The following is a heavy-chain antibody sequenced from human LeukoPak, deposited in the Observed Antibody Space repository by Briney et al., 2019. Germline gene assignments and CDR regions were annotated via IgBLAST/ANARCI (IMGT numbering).Heavy chain of an antibody. Sequence: SETLSLTCTVSGGSISSYYWSWIRQPPGKGLEWIGYIYYSGSTNYNPSLKSRVTISVDTSMNQFSLKLSSVTAADTAVYYCARRGRYYDILTGYPDYYFDYWGQGTLVTVSS. D-gene: IGHD3-9*01. V-gene: IGHV4-59*08. CDR3: ARRGRYYDILTGYPDYYFDY. CDR1: GGSISSYY. J-gene: IGHJ4*02. CDR2: IYYSGST.